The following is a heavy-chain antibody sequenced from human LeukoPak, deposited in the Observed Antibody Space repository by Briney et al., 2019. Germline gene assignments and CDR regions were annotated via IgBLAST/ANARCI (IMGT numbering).Heavy chain of an antibody. V-gene: IGHV4-59*01. CDR3: ARNKAYWYFDL. CDR1: GGSISSYY. Sequence: SETLSLTCTVSGGSISSYYWSWIRQPPGKGLEWIGYIYYSGSTNYNPSLKSRVTISVDTSKNQFSLKLSSVTAADTAVYYCARNKAYWYFDLWGRGTLVTVSS. J-gene: IGHJ2*01. CDR2: IYYSGST.